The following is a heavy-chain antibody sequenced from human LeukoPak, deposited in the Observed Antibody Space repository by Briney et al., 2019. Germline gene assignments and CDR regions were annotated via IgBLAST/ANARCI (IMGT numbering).Heavy chain of an antibody. J-gene: IGHJ6*02. V-gene: IGHV4-39*01. D-gene: IGHD6-19*01. CDR1: GGSISSSSYY. CDR3: GAGTDHYYYYYGMDV. CDR2: IYYSGST. Sequence: KPSETLSLTCTVSGGSISSSSYYWGWIRQPPGKGLEWIGSIYYSGSTYYNPSLKSRVTISVDTSKNQFSLKLSSVTAADTAVYYCGAGTDHYYYYYGMDVWGQGTTVTVSS.